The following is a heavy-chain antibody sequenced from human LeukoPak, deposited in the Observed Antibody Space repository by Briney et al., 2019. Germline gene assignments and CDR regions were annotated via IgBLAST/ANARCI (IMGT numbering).Heavy chain of an antibody. V-gene: IGHV4-34*01. CDR1: GGSFSGYY. J-gene: IGHJ4*02. CDR3: ARGAMVTLFDY. D-gene: IGHD5-18*01. CDR2: INHSGST. Sequence: SETLSLTCAVYGGSFSGYYWSWIRQPPGKGLEWIGEINHSGSTNYNPSLKSRVTISVDTSKNQFSLKLSSVTAADTAVYYCARGAMVTLFDYWGQGTLVTVSS.